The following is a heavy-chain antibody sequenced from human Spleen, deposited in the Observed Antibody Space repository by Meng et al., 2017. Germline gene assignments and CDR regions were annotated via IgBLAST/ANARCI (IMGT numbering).Heavy chain of an antibody. V-gene: IGHV4-61*01. Sequence: QVRLKKWAAGLLKPSEPLSLPCTVSGGSVSSGSYYWSWIRQPPGKGLEWIAYIYYSGSTKYNPSLKSRVTISVDTSKNQFSLKLTSVTAADTAVYYCARSHQDYYDSSGEIDSWGQGSLVTVSS. CDR1: GGSVSSGSYY. J-gene: IGHJ4*02. CDR3: ARSHQDYYDSSGEIDS. D-gene: IGHD3-22*01. CDR2: IYYSGST.